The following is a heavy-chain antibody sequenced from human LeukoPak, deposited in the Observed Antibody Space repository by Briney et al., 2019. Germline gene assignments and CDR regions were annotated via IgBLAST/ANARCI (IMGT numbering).Heavy chain of an antibody. V-gene: IGHV4-4*07. D-gene: IGHD3-10*01. CDR3: ARGLGSSRGHFDY. Sequence: SETLPLTCSVSGGSITMYYWSWVRQPAGKGLEWIGRINNSGTTTYNPSLKSRVTISVDTSKNQFSLRLNSVTAADTAVYYCARGLGSSRGHFDYWGQGTLVTVSS. J-gene: IGHJ4*02. CDR2: INNSGTT. CDR1: GGSITMYY.